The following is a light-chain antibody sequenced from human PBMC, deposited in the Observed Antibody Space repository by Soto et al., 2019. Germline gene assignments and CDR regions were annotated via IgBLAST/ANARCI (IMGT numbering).Light chain of an antibody. Sequence: DIQMTQSPSTLSASXGDIVTXTCRASQSISSWLAWYQXKPGKAPKLLIYQASTLKSGGPSRFRGSGSGTEFTLTISSLQPDDFATYYCQHSNSYPWTLGQGTKVDIK. V-gene: IGKV1-5*03. CDR2: QAS. CDR1: QSISSW. J-gene: IGKJ1*01. CDR3: QHSNSYPWT.